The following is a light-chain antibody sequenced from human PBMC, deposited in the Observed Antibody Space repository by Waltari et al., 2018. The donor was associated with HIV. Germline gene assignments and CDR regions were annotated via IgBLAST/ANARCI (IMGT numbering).Light chain of an antibody. CDR2: EVS. J-gene: IGLJ2*01. CDR1: SSDVGSYNL. V-gene: IGLV2-23*02. CDR3: CSYAGSTTPVV. Sequence: QSALTQPASVSGSPGQSITISCTGTSSDVGSYNLVSWYHQHPGKAPKLMIYEVSKRPSGGSNRFSGSKAGNTASLTISGLQAEDEADYYCCSYAGSTTPVVFGGGTKLTVL.